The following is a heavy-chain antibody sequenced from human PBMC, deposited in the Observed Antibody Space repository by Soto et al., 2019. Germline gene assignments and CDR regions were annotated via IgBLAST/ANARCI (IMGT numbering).Heavy chain of an antibody. V-gene: IGHV1-69*05. CDR2: IIPIFGTA. D-gene: IGHD6-13*01. CDR3: ARDLAAGDY. CDR1: GGTFSSYA. J-gene: IGHJ4*02. Sequence: ASVKVSCKASGGTFSSYAISWVRQAPGQGLEWMGGIIPIFGTANYAQKFQGRVTLTMDTSTSTVYMQLSSLRFEDTAVYYCARDLAAGDYWGQGTLVTVSS.